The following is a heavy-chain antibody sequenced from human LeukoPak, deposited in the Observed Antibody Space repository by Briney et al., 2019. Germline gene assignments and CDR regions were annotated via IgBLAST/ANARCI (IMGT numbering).Heavy chain of an antibody. D-gene: IGHD3-3*01. J-gene: IGHJ3*02. Sequence: PSGTLSLTCAVYGGSFSGYYWSWIRQPPGKGLEWIGEINHSGSTNYNPSLKSRVTISVDTSKNQFSLKLSSVTAADTAVYYCARGLPLIWSGYYTSHDAFDIWGQGTMVTVSS. CDR3: ARGLPLIWSGYYTSHDAFDI. V-gene: IGHV4-34*01. CDR1: GGSFSGYY. CDR2: INHSGST.